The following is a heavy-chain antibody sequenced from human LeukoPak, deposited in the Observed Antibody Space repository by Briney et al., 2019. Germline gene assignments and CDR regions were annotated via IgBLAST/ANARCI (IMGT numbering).Heavy chain of an antibody. CDR1: GFTFSSYS. J-gene: IGHJ6*02. V-gene: IGHV3-21*01. Sequence: GGSLRLSCAASGFTFSSYSMNWVRQAPGKGLEWVSSISSSSSYIHYADSVKGRFTISRDNAKNSLYLQMNSLRAEDTAVYYCARDLGDGMDVWGQGTTVTVSS. CDR3: ARDLGDGMDV. CDR2: ISSSSSYI.